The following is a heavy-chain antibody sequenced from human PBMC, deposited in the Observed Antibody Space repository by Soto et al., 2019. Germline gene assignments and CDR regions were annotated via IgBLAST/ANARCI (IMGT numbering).Heavy chain of an antibody. D-gene: IGHD3-22*01. CDR2: IYYSGST. V-gene: IGHV4-30-4*01. J-gene: IGHJ4*02. CDR3: ARVRRITMIVVVPSYFDY. Sequence: PSETLSLTCTVSGGSISSGDYYWSWIRQPPGKGLEWIGYIYYSGSTYYNPSLKSRVTISVDTSKNQFSLKLSSVTAADTAVYYCARVRRITMIVVVPSYFDYWGQGTLVTVSS. CDR1: GGSISSGDYY.